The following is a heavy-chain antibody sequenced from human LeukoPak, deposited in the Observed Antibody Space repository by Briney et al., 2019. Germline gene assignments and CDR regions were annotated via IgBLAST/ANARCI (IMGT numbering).Heavy chain of an antibody. D-gene: IGHD6-19*01. Sequence: SETLSLTCTVSGGSISSYYWSWIRQPPGKGLEWIGYLDYSGSTKYNPSLKSRVTISGDTSKNQFSLKVTSVTAADTAVYYCAKGSGWYFYWGQGTLVTVSS. CDR3: AKGSGWYFY. CDR1: GGSISSYY. J-gene: IGHJ4*02. CDR2: LDYSGST. V-gene: IGHV4-59*08.